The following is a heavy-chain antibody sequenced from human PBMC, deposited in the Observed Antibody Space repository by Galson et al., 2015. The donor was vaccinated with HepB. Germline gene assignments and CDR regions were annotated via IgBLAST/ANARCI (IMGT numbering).Heavy chain of an antibody. CDR3: ARGTDNADIVVVVAATSDHNWFDP. CDR1: GGSFSGYY. D-gene: IGHD2-15*01. J-gene: IGHJ5*02. V-gene: IGHV4-34*01. Sequence: LSLTCAVYGGSFSGYYWSWIRQPPGKGLEWIGEINHSGSTNYNPSLKSRVTISVDTSKNQFSLKLSSVTAPDTAVYYCARGTDNADIVVVVAATSDHNWFDPWGQGTLVTVSS. CDR2: INHSGST.